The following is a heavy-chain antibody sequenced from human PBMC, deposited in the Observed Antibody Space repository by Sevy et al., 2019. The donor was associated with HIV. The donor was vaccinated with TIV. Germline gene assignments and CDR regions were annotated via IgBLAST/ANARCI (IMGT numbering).Heavy chain of an antibody. Sequence: GGSLRLSCAASGFTFSKYSMSWVRQPPGKGLEWVSTLSFGCGEINYADSVKGRFTISGDNSKSSVYLQMNNLRPEDTEVYYCAREGCTKPHDYWGQGTLVTVSS. CDR1: GFTFSKYS. CDR2: LSFGCGEI. V-gene: IGHV3-23*01. J-gene: IGHJ4*02. D-gene: IGHD2-8*01. CDR3: AREGCTKPHDY.